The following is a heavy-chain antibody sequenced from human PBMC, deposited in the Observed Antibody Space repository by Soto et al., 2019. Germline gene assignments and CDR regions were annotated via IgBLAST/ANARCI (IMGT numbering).Heavy chain of an antibody. D-gene: IGHD4-4*01. V-gene: IGHV3-9*01. CDR2: ISWNSGGI. Sequence: PGGSLRLSCAASGFTFDDYAMHWVRQAPGKGLEWVSGISWNSGGIGYADSVKGRFTISRDNAKNSLYLQMNSLRAEDTALYYCAKGTVTPRYYYYYYGMDVWGQGTTVTVSS. J-gene: IGHJ6*02. CDR1: GFTFDDYA. CDR3: AKGTVTPRYYYYYYGMDV.